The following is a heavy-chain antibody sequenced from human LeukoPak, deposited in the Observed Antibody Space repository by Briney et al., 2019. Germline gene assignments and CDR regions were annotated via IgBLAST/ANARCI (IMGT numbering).Heavy chain of an antibody. V-gene: IGHV1-2*02. D-gene: IGHD2-21*01. CDR3: ARADRLHGGPYLIGP. CDR2: INPNSGGT. CDR1: GYSFTDYY. Sequence: ASVKVSCKTSGYSFTDYYMHWVRQAPGQGLEWMGWINPNSGGTSSAQKFQGRVTMTRDTSITTVYMEVSWLTSDDTAIYYCARADRLHGGPYLIGPWGQGTLVTVSS. J-gene: IGHJ5*02.